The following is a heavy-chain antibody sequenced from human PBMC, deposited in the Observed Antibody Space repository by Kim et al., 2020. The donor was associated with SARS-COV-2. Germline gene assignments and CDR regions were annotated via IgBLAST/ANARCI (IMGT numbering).Heavy chain of an antibody. CDR1: GFTFSSYA. J-gene: IGHJ4*02. CDR3: ASRDGYYDSSGY. V-gene: IGHV3-30*04. D-gene: IGHD3-22*01. CDR2: ISYDGSNK. Sequence: GGSLRLSCAASGFTFSSYAMHWVRQAPGKGLEWVAVISYDGSNKYYADSVKGRFTISRDNSKNTLYLQMNSLRAEDTAVYYCASRDGYYDSSGYWGQGTL.